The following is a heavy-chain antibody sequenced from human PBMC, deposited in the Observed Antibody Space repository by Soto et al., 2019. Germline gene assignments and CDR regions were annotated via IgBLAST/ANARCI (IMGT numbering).Heavy chain of an antibody. Sequence: GGSLRLSCAASGFTFSSYAMHWVRQAPGKGLEWVAVISYDGSNKYYADSAKGRFTISRDNSKNTLYLQMNSLRAEDTAVYYCARVRGSYFAYWGQGTLVTVSS. J-gene: IGHJ4*02. CDR1: GFTFSSYA. V-gene: IGHV3-30-3*01. D-gene: IGHD1-26*01. CDR2: ISYDGSNK. CDR3: ARVRGSYFAY.